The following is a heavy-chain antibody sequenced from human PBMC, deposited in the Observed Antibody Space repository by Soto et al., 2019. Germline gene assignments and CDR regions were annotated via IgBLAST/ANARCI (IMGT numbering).Heavy chain of an antibody. CDR2: IKQDGSEK. D-gene: IGHD6-19*01. V-gene: IGHV3-7*01. Sequence: PGGSLRLSCAASGFTFSSYWMSWVRQAPGKGLEWVANIKQDGSEKYYVDSVKGRFTISRDNAKNSLYLQMNSLRAEDTAVYYCARENIPNPLSSGWYVYWGQGTLVTVSS. CDR1: GFTFSSYW. CDR3: ARENIPNPLSSGWYVY. J-gene: IGHJ4*02.